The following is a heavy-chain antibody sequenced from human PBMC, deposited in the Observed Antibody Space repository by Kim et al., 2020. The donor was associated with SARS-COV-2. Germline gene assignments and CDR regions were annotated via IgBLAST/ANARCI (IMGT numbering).Heavy chain of an antibody. D-gene: IGHD2-2*01. CDR2: INAGNGNT. J-gene: IGHJ5*02. Sequence: ASVKVSCKASGYTFTSYAMHWVRQAPGQRLEWMGWINAGNGNTKYSQKFQGRVTITRDTSASTAYMELSSLRSEDTAVYYCARDHLPATAVLGWFDPWGQGTLVTVSS. CDR3: ARDHLPATAVLGWFDP. V-gene: IGHV1-3*01. CDR1: GYTFTSYA.